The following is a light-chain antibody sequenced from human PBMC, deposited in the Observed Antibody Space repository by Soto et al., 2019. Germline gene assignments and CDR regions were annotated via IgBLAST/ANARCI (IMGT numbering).Light chain of an antibody. J-gene: IGKJ1*01. CDR2: WAS. CDR1: QSVLYSSNNKNS. CDR3: QQYYSTPSWT. Sequence: DIVMTQSPDSLAVSLGERATINCKSSQSVLYSSNNKNSVAWYQQKPGQPPKLLIYWASTRESGVPDRFSGSGSGTDFTLTISSLQAEDVAVYYCQQYYSTPSWTFGQGTKVDIK. V-gene: IGKV4-1*01.